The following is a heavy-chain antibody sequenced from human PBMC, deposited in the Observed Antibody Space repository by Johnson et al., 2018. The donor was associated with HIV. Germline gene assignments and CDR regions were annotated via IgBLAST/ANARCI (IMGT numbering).Heavy chain of an antibody. Sequence: EVQLVESGGGLVQPGRSLRLSCAASGFTFDYYAMHWVRQAPGKGLEWVSGISWNSGRIVYADSVKGRFTISRDNAKNSLHLQMNSLRPEDTALYYCARGGVLRYFDWLFEDAFDIWGQGTMVTVSS. D-gene: IGHD3-9*01. V-gene: IGHV3-9*01. CDR1: GFTFDYYA. CDR2: ISWNSGRI. J-gene: IGHJ3*02. CDR3: ARGGVLRYFDWLFEDAFDI.